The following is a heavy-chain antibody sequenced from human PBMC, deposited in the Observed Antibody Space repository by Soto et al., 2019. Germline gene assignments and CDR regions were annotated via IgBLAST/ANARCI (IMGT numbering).Heavy chain of an antibody. CDR2: IFYGGGT. V-gene: IGHV4-59*01. CDR1: GDSISTYY. J-gene: IGHJ4*02. Sequence: SETLSLTCTVSGDSISTYYWSWIRQPPGKGLQWIGYIFYGGGTAYNPSLKSRVTISLDMSKKQISLKLSSVTTADTATYFCARLQLVQKVIDYWGQGTLVTVSS. CDR3: ARLQLVQKVIDY. D-gene: IGHD1-1*01.